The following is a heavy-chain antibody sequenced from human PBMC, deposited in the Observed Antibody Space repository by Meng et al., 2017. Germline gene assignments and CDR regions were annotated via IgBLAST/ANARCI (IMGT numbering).Heavy chain of an antibody. CDR1: GFTFSSYS. CDR2: ISSSGSYI. Sequence: GESLKISCAASGFTFSSYSMNWVRQAPGKGLEWVSSISSSGSYIYYADSVKGRFTISRDNAKNSLYLQMNSLRAEDTAVYYCARDMDCTNGVCYEGDYYYYGMDVWGQGTTVTVSS. V-gene: IGHV3-21*01. J-gene: IGHJ6*02. CDR3: ARDMDCTNGVCYEGDYYYYGMDV. D-gene: IGHD2-8*01.